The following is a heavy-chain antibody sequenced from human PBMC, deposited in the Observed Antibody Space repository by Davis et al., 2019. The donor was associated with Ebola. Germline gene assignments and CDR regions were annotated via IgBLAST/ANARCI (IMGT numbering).Heavy chain of an antibody. J-gene: IGHJ4*02. CDR2: ISSDGSKE. V-gene: IGHV3-30*18. CDR3: AKASWGPAARPLLDS. Sequence: PGGSLRLSCVASGFTFTPSTMHWVRQAPGKGLEWVALISSDGSKEYYADSVEGRFTISKDNSNNTLYLQMSSLRVEDTAPYYCAKASWGPAARPLLDSWGQGTLVTVSS. D-gene: IGHD2-2*02. CDR1: GFTFTPST.